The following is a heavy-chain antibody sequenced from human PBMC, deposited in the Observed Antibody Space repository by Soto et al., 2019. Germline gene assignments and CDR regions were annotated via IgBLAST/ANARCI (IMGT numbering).Heavy chain of an antibody. D-gene: IGHD3-22*01. CDR2: IWYDGSNK. J-gene: IGHJ4*02. CDR1: GFTFSSYG. V-gene: IGHV3-33*01. CDR3: AREPHYYDSSGYDY. Sequence: GGSLRLSCAASGFTFSSYGMHWVRQAPGKGLEWVAVIWYDGSNKYYADSVKGRFTISRDNSKNTPYLQMNSLRAEDTAVYYCAREPHYYDSSGYDYWGQGTLVTVSS.